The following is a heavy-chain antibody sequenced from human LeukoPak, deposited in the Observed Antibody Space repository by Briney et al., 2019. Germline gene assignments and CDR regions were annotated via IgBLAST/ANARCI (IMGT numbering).Heavy chain of an antibody. CDR1: GFSVTSNY. Sequence: GGSLRLSCAASGFSVTSNYMSWVRQAPGKGLEWVSVIYSGGSTYYADSVKGRFTISRHNSGNSLYLQMNSLRAEDTAVYFCARGKNVLDFWGQGTLVTVSS. CDR3: ARGKNVLDF. J-gene: IGHJ4*02. CDR2: IYSGGST. V-gene: IGHV3-53*04. D-gene: IGHD2/OR15-2a*01.